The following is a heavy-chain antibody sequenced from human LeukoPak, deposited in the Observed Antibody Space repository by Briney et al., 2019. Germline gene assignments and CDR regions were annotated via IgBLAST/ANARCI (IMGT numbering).Heavy chain of an antibody. CDR3: ARGQQWVDY. CDR2: INSSGGST. V-gene: IGHV1-46*01. J-gene: IGHJ4*02. CDR1: GYTFTSYC. Sequence: ASVKVSCKTSGYTFTSYCIHWVRQAPGQGLEWMGLINSSGGSTAYSQRFQGRVTMTRDTSTSTVYMELSSLRSEDTAVYYCARGQQWVDYWGQGTLVTVSS. D-gene: IGHD6-19*01.